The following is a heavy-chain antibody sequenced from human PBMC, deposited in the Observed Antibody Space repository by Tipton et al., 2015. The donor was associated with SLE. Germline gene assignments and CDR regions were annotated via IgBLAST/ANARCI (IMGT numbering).Heavy chain of an antibody. D-gene: IGHD2-2*01. CDR3: ARGEFHGSSTREV. CDR2: IYYSGST. V-gene: IGHV4-61*05. Sequence: TLSLTCTVSGGSISSSSYYWSWIRQPPGKGLEWIGYIYYSGSTNYNPSLKSRVTMSVDTSKNQFSLKLSSVTAADTAVYYCARGEFHGSSTREVWGQGTLVTVSS. J-gene: IGHJ4*02. CDR1: GGSISSSSYY.